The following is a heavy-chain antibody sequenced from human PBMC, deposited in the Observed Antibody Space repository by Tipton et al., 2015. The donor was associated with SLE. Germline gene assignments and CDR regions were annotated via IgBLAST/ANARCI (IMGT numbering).Heavy chain of an antibody. CDR3: ARGRGVMPTTWDV. V-gene: IGHV4-4*07. J-gene: IGHJ4*02. CDR1: GVSLNNHF. CDR2: VSPSGGT. Sequence: TLSLTCTVSGVSLNNHFCSWVRQSAGKGLAWIGRVSPSGGTNYNPSLKSRVTMSVDTSRNQFSLNLSSLTAADTAVYFCARGRGVMPTTWDVWGQGTPVTVSS. D-gene: IGHD1-1*01.